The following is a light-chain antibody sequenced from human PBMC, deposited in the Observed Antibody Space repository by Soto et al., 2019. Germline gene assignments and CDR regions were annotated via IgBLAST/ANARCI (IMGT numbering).Light chain of an antibody. V-gene: IGKV1-17*03. CDR3: LQHNTYPWT. CDR1: QGFSTY. Sequence: DIQMTQSPSAMSASVGDRVTITCRASQGFSTYLGWFQQKPGEAPKRLIYAASTLQSGVPSRFSGSGSATEFTLTISSLQPEDFATYYCLQHNTYPWTFGQGTKVEIK. J-gene: IGKJ1*01. CDR2: AAS.